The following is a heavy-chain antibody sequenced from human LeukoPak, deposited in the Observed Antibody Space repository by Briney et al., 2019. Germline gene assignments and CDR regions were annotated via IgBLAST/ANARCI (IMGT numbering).Heavy chain of an antibody. CDR3: ARRWNYGRNYYIDV. V-gene: IGHV4-34*01. D-gene: IGHD1-7*01. Sequence: SETLSLTCAVSGGSFSNYYWSWIRQSPGKGLEWIGEINASGTSNYNTSLLSRVTVSVDKSKNQFSLKLSSATAADTAVYYCARRWNYGRNYYIDVWGKGATVTISS. CDR2: INASGTS. J-gene: IGHJ6*03. CDR1: GGSFSNYY.